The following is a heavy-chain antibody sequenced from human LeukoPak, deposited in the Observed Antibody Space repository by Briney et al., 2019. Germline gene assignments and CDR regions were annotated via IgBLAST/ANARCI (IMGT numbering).Heavy chain of an antibody. J-gene: IGHJ4*02. CDR1: GYTFTSYD. Sequence: ASVKVSCKASGYTFTSYDINWVRQATGQGLEWMGWMNPNSGNTGYAQKFQGRVTMTRNTSISTAYMELSSLRSEDTAVYYCARDGYSSTSGDYWGQGTLVTVSS. CDR3: ARDGYSSTSGDY. D-gene: IGHD6-13*01. V-gene: IGHV1-8*01. CDR2: MNPNSGNT.